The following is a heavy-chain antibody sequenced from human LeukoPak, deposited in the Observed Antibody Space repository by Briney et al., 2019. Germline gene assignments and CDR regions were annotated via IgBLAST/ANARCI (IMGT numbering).Heavy chain of an antibody. CDR1: GFTFSSYS. J-gene: IGHJ3*02. V-gene: IGHV3-21*01. CDR2: ITSSSSYI. CDR3: ARSLSSSWYEAFDI. Sequence: GGSLRLSCAASGFTFSSYSMNWVRQAPGKGLEWVSSITSSSSYIYYADSVKGRFTISRGNAKNSLYLQMNSLRAEDTAVYYCARSLSSSWYEAFDIWGQGTMVTVSS. D-gene: IGHD6-13*01.